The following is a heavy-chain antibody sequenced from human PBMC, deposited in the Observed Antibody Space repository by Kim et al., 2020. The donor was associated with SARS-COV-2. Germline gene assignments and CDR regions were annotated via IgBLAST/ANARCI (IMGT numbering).Heavy chain of an antibody. Sequence: GGSLRLSCGASGFTFSGHVMHWVRQAPGRGLEWVAVISSDGKIKLYEESIEGRFIISRDNLKGELYLQMSNVRTEDTAVYYCAKDSRTLTKGPTDWGRGTLITVSS. V-gene: IGHV3-30*18. CDR1: GFTFSGHV. CDR3: AKDSRTLTKGPTD. J-gene: IGHJ4*02. CDR2: ISSDGKIK.